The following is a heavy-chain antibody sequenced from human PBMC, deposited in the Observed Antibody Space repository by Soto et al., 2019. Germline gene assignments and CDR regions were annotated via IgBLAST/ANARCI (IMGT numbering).Heavy chain of an antibody. CDR2: IIPIFGPA. Sequence: SVKVSCKASGGAISANTITWVRQAPRQGLEWMGGIIPIFGPADYAQKFQDRVTITADESTSTVYMELTSLRSEDTAVYYCAFSSSYYFDYWGQGTLVTVSS. CDR3: AFSSSYYFDY. CDR1: GGAISANT. V-gene: IGHV1-69*13. J-gene: IGHJ4*02. D-gene: IGHD6-6*01.